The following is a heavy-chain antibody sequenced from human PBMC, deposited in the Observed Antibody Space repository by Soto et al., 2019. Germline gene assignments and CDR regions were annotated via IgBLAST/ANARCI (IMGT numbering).Heavy chain of an antibody. Sequence: PGGSLRLSCAASGFTFNIYGMHWVRQAPDKGLEWVALISYDGSNQYYADSVKGRFTISRDNSKNTLFLQMNSLRADDTAVYYCAKDQASGQGSFDSWGQGTLGTVSS. CDR3: AKDQASGQGSFDS. CDR1: GFTFNIYG. V-gene: IGHV3-30*18. CDR2: ISYDGSNQ. J-gene: IGHJ4*02.